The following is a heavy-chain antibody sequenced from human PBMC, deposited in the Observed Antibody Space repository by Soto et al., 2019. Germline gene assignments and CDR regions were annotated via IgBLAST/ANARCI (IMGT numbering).Heavy chain of an antibody. Sequence: QVQLQQWGAGLLKPSETLSLTCTVYDGSSCGYYWSWVRQPPGKGLEWIGEINPSGSTNYNPSHKSRVTISVDTSNNQFSLNVNSVTAADTAVYYCARGRITMLHWGQGTLVTVSS. CDR1: DGSSCGYY. V-gene: IGHV4-34*01. D-gene: IGHD3-10*02. CDR3: ARGRITMLH. J-gene: IGHJ4*02. CDR2: INPSGST.